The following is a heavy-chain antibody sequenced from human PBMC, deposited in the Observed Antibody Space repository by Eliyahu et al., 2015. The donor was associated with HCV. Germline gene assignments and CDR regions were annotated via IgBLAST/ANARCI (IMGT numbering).Heavy chain of an antibody. CDR3: ARGQAYCGGDCYSAFDI. Sequence: QVQLVQSGAEVKKPGXSXKVSCXAXGYTFTSYDINWVRQATGQGXEWXGWMNPNSXNTGYAQKFQGRVXXTRNTSISTAYMELSSLRSEDTAVYYCARGQAYCGGDCYSAFDIWGQGTMVTVSS. V-gene: IGHV1-8*01. CDR2: MNPNSXNT. CDR1: GYTFTSYD. D-gene: IGHD2-21*01. J-gene: IGHJ3*02.